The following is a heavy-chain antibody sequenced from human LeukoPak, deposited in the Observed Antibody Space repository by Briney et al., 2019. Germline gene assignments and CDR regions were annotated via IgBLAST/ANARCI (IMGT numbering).Heavy chain of an antibody. V-gene: IGHV1-46*01. D-gene: IGHD6-25*01. CDR1: GYAITSHF. Sequence: ASVKVSCKASGYAITSHFMHWLRQAPGQGLEWVGTVHPNGDSTTYAQSFQGRVAMTRDTSTSTVYMDLSSLRSEDTAVYYCAREAIAAGKNFDYWGQGTQVTVSS. CDR3: AREAIAAGKNFDY. CDR2: VHPNGDST. J-gene: IGHJ4*02.